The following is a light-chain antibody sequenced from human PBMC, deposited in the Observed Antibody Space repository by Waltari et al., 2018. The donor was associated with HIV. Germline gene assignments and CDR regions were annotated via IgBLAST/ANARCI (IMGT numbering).Light chain of an antibody. CDR1: NIGGKS. CDR2: DDR. CDR3: AAWDDSLNGPV. Sequence: YVLTQPPSVSVAPGMTATITCGGDNIGGKSVHWYQLKPGQAPVVVIYDDRVRPSGIPERFSGSNSGNTATLTISGVVAGDEADYYCAAWDDSLNGPVFGGGTKLTVL. J-gene: IGLJ3*02. V-gene: IGLV3-21*04.